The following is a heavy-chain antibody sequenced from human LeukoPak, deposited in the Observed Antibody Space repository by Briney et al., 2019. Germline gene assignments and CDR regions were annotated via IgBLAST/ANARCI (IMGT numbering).Heavy chain of an antibody. V-gene: IGHV3-23*01. CDR1: GYSFSSYA. J-gene: IGHJ4*02. D-gene: IGHD3-10*01. Sequence: GESLKISCQGSGYSFSSYAMSWVRQAPGKGLEWVSAISGSGGSTYYADSVKGRFTISRDNSKNTLYLQMNSLRAEDTAVYYCAKERLLWFGELSNNDYWGQGTLVTVSS. CDR2: ISGSGGST. CDR3: AKERLLWFGELSNNDY.